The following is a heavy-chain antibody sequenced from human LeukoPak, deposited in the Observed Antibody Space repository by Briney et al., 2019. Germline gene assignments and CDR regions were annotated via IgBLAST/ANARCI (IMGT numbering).Heavy chain of an antibody. V-gene: IGHV4-59*01. CDR3: ARSNWNELDY. D-gene: IGHD1-20*01. Sequence: PSETLSLTCIVSGGSISSYYWSWIRQPPGKGLEWIGYIYYSGSTNYNPSLKSRVTTSVDTSKNQFSLKLSSVTAADTAVYYCARSNWNELDYWGQGTLVTVSS. CDR1: GGSISSYY. J-gene: IGHJ4*02. CDR2: IYYSGST.